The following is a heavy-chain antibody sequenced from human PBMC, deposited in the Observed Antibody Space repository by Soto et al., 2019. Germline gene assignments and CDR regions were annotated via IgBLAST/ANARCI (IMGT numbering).Heavy chain of an antibody. D-gene: IGHD2-21*02. CDR1: GYSFTSYW. Sequence: GESLKISCKGSGYSFTSYWIGWVRQMPGKGLEWMGIIYPGGSDTRYSPSFQGQVTISADRSISTAYLQWSSLKASDTAMYYCARQALAYCGGDCYAAPNYGMDVWGQGTTVTVSS. V-gene: IGHV5-51*01. CDR3: ARQALAYCGGDCYAAPNYGMDV. J-gene: IGHJ6*02. CDR2: IYPGGSDT.